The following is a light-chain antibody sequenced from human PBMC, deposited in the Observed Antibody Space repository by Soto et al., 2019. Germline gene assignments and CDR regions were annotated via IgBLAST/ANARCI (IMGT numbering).Light chain of an antibody. CDR1: QTISSW. Sequence: DIQLPHSPSTLCGSVEYRVTITCRASQTISSWLAWYQQKPGKAPKLLIYKASTLKSGVPSRFSGSGSGTDFTLTISSLQPEDLATYYCQQINFTPRTFGQGTKVDIK. CDR2: KAS. V-gene: IGKV1-5*03. J-gene: IGKJ1*01. CDR3: QQINFTPRT.